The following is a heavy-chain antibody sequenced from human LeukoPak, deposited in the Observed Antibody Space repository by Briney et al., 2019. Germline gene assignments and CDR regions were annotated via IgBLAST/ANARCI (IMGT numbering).Heavy chain of an antibody. J-gene: IGHJ4*02. CDR2: VSGSGDTT. Sequence: GESLKISCEVSGFTSGTYGLPYGLTWVRQAPGKGLEWVSSVSGSGDTTYIADSVKGRFTISRDNAKNSLYLQMNSLRAEDTAVYYCARSPRGYSYGLVFDYWGQGTLVTVSS. D-gene: IGHD5-18*01. V-gene: IGHV3-21*01. CDR3: ARSPRGYSYGLVFDY. CDR1: GFTSGTYG.